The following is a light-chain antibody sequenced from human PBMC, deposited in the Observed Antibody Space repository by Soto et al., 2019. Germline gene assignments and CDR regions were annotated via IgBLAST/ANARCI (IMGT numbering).Light chain of an antibody. CDR2: AAS. CDR1: QTISSW. CDR3: QQSDSLPRT. Sequence: DIQMTQSPSTLSGSVGDRVTITCRASQTISSWLAWYQQKPGKAPNLLIYAASSLQSGVPSRFSGSGSGTDFTLTISTLQPEDFATYYCQQSDSLPRTFGQGTKVDIK. V-gene: IGKV1-39*01. J-gene: IGKJ1*01.